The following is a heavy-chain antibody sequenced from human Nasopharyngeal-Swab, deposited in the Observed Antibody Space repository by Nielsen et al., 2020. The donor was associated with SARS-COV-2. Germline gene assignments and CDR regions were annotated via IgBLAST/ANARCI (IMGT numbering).Heavy chain of an antibody. J-gene: IGHJ4*02. Sequence: GESLKISCAASGFTFSDYWMNWVRQAPGKGSEWVAHINPDGSEKRYVGSVKGRFTISRDNAKNLLYLQIDSLRAEDTAMYYCARRGFLDYWGQGALVTVSS. CDR3: ARRGFLDY. D-gene: IGHD5-12*01. V-gene: IGHV3-7*04. CDR2: INPDGSEK. CDR1: GFTFSDYW.